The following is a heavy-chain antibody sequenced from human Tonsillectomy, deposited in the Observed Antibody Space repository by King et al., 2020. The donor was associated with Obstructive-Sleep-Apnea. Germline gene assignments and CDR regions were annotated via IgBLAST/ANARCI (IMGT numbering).Heavy chain of an antibody. D-gene: IGHD3-10*01. CDR3: AKGISFTMVRGVMRSYYFDY. J-gene: IGHJ4*02. V-gene: IGHV3-23*04. CDR2: IIISGGST. CDR1: GFTFSSYA. Sequence: VQLVESGGGLVQPGGSLRLSCAASGFTFSSYAMNWVRQAPGKGLEWVSTIIISGGSTGYADSVKGRFTISRDNSKNTLYLQMNTLRAEDTAVYYCAKGISFTMVRGVMRSYYFDYWGQGTLVTVSS.